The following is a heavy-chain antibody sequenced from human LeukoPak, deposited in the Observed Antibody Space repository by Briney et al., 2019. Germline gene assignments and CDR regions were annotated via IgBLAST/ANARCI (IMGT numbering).Heavy chain of an antibody. D-gene: IGHD3-22*01. Sequence: SETLSLTCTVSGGSISSSSYYWGWIRQPPGKGLEWIGCIYYSGSTYYNPSLKSRVTISVDTSKNQFSLKLSSVTAADTAVYYCARRSITMIVVVTQINDAFDIWGQGTMVTVSS. CDR1: GGSISSSSYY. V-gene: IGHV4-39*07. CDR3: ARRSITMIVVVTQINDAFDI. CDR2: IYYSGST. J-gene: IGHJ3*02.